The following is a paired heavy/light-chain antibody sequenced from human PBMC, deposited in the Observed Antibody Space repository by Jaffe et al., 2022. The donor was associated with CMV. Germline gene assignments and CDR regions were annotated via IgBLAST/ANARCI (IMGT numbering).Heavy chain of an antibody. V-gene: IGHV3-21*01. J-gene: IGHJ4*02. D-gene: IGHD2-15*01. CDR1: GFTFSTYN. CDR3: ARDGGCSGGNCYGTIDY. Sequence: EVQLVESGGGLVKPGVSLRVSCAASGFTFSTYNMIWVRQAPGMGLEWIALITGDSSIISYGDSVKGRFTISRDNAKNSLFLQMSSLRVEDTAVYYCARDGGCSGGNCYGTIDYWGQGTQVTVSS. CDR2: ITGDSSII.
Light chain of an antibody. CDR3: AQATHSPWT. CDR1: QSLVHSDGNTY. CDR2: KIS. J-gene: IGKJ1*01. Sequence: DIVMTQTPLSSPVTLGQPASISCRSSQSLVHSDGNTYLSWLHQRPGQPPRLLIYKISNRFSGVPDRFSGSGAGTDFTLKISRVEAEDVGFYYCAQATHSPWTFGQGTKVEIK. V-gene: IGKV2-24*01.